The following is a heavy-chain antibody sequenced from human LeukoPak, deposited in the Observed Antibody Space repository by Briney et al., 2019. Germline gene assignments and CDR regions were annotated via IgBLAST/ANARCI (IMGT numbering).Heavy chain of an antibody. CDR2: IYYSGST. CDR1: GGSISSSSYY. CDR3: ASLRARPPSFDY. V-gene: IGHV4-39*01. Sequence: SETLSLTCTVSGGSISSSSYYWGWIRQPPGKGLEYIGSIYYSGSTYYNPSLKSRVTISVDTSKSQFSLKLSSVTAADTAVYFCASLRARPPSFDYWGQGTLVTVSS. J-gene: IGHJ4*02.